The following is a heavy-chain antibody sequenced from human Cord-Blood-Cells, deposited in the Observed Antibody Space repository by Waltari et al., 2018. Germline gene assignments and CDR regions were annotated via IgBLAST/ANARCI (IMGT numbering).Heavy chain of an antibody. J-gene: IGHJ4*02. V-gene: IGHV3-15*01. CDR3: TTDCSGGSCYHFDY. CDR1: GFTFSNAW. D-gene: IGHD2-15*01. Sequence: EVQLVESGGGLVKPGGSLRLSCAASGFTFSNAWMSWVRQAPGKGLEWVGRIKRKTEGGTTYYAAPVKGRFTISRDDSKNTLYLQMNSLKTEDTAVYYCTTDCSGGSCYHFDYWGQGTLVTVSS. CDR2: IKRKTEGGTT.